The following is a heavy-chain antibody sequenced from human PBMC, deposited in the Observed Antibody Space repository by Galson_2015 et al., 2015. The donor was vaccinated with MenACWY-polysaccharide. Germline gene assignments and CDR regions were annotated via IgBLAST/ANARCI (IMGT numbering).Heavy chain of an antibody. Sequence: SLRLSCAGSGSRFSNSGIHWVRQAPGKELEWVAVIQYDGSIKAYADSVKGRFTISRDNSKNTVFLEMNTLGAEDTAVYYCAREGSRIVFHAFDIWGQGTMVTVSS. V-gene: IGHV3-33*01. CDR2: IQYDGSIK. D-gene: IGHD2-15*01. J-gene: IGHJ3*02. CDR3: AREGSRIVFHAFDI. CDR1: GSRFSNSG.